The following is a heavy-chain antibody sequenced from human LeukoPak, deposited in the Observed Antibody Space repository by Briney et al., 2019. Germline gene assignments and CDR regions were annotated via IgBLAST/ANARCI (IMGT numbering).Heavy chain of an antibody. CDR3: SRGEVGAITGFDY. CDR1: GYCITSGFH. J-gene: IGHJ4*02. V-gene: IGHV4-38-2*02. D-gene: IGHD1-26*01. CDR2: SHHSGRT. Sequence: SDTLSLTCTLSGYCITSGFHWLWIRQTPARRLESIVSSHHSGRTYYNPSLKTRLTMSVDTSKNQFSLSLSSATAADPAVDYCSRGEVGAITGFDYWGQGTLVTVSS.